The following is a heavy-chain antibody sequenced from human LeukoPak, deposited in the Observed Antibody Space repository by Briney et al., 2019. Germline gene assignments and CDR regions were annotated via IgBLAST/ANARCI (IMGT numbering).Heavy chain of an antibody. CDR1: GFPFSSYA. CDR2: ISGSGGST. V-gene: IGHV3-23*01. J-gene: IGHJ5*02. D-gene: IGHD6-13*01. CDR3: AKEVSSSSGVDP. Sequence: GGSLRFSCEASGFPFSSYALSWFRQAPGKGLEWVSAISGSGGSTYYADSVKGRFTISRDNSKNTLYLQMNSLRAEDTAVYYCAKEVSSSSGVDPWGQGTLVTVSS.